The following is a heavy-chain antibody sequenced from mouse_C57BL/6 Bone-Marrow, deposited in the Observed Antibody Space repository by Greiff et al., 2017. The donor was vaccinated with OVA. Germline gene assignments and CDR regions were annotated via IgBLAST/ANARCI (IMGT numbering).Heavy chain of an antibody. D-gene: IGHD1-1*01. V-gene: IGHV5-4*01. Sequence: EVKLVESGGGLVKPGGSLKLSCAASGFTFSSYAMSWVRQTPEKRLEWVATLSAGGSYTYYPDNVQGRFTISRDNAKNNLYLQMSHLKSEDTAMYYCAREAYGGYWGKGTTLTVSS. CDR3: AREAYGGY. CDR1: GFTFSSYA. CDR2: LSAGGSYT. J-gene: IGHJ2*01.